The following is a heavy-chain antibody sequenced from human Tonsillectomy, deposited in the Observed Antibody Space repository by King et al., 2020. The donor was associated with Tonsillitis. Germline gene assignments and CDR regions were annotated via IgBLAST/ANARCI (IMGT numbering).Heavy chain of an antibody. J-gene: IGHJ3*01. Sequence: VQLGESGGGLGQPGGSLRLSCAASGFSFSTYAMSWVRQAPGEGLEWVSLLSGRGSRTEYTDSVKGRFTISRDNSQETLSLQMSSMRVGDPAIYYCAKSTRRHYGDFFDASDVCGQRTMVTVSP. CDR2: LSGRGSRT. CDR1: GFSFSTYA. D-gene: IGHD4-17*01. CDR3: AKSTRRHYGDFFDASDV. V-gene: IGHV3-23*04.